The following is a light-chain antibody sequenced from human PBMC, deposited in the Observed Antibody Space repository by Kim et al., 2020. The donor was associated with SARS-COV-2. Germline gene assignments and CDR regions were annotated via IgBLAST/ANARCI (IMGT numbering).Light chain of an antibody. Sequence: PPGERAPLPCRASQSVSSTYVAWYQQRPGQAPRLLIYGASSRATGTPDRFSGSGSGTDFSLTISRLESEDFAVYYCQQYDSSPTTFGQGTKVDIK. CDR2: GAS. CDR3: QQYDSSPTT. CDR1: QSVSSTY. J-gene: IGKJ1*01. V-gene: IGKV3-20*01.